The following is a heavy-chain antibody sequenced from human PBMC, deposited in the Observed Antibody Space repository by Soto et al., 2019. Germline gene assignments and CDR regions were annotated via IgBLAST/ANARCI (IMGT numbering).Heavy chain of an antibody. Sequence: QITLKESGPTLVKPTQTLTLTCNFSGFSISNSGVGVGWIRQPQGKALEWLALIYWDDDKRYSPSLKSRLTITKDTSKTQVVLTMTNMDPVDTATYYCAHRSYCSGGSCYGYWFQGTLVTVSS. CDR3: AHRSYCSGGSCYGY. D-gene: IGHD2-15*01. J-gene: IGHJ4*02. V-gene: IGHV2-5*02. CDR1: GFSISNSGVG. CDR2: IYWDDDK.